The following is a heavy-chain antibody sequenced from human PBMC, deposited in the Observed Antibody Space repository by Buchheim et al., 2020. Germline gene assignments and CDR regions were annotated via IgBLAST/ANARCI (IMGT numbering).Heavy chain of an antibody. V-gene: IGHV3-23*01. CDR2: ISGSGGST. J-gene: IGHJ4*02. D-gene: IGHD2/OR15-2a*01. Sequence: EVQLLESGGGLVHPVGSLRLSCAASGFTFSSYAMSWVRQAPGKGLEWVSAISGSGGSTYYADSVKGRFTISLDNSNNTLYLQMNSLRAENTAVYYCAKGRPSSRILPVDYWGQGTL. CDR1: GFTFSSYA. CDR3: AKGRPSSRILPVDY.